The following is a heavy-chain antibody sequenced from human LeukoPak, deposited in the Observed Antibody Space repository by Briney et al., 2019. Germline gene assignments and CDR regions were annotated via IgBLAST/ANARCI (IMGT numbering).Heavy chain of an antibody. J-gene: IGHJ6*02. CDR2: ISWNSGSI. Sequence: PGRSLRLSCAASGFTFDDYAMHWVRQAPGKGLEWVSGISWNSGSIGYADSVKGRFTISRDNAKNSLYPQMNSLRAEDTALYYCAKDLGDSPPPPYYYYGMDVWGQGTTVTVSS. CDR1: GFTFDDYA. D-gene: IGHD3-10*01. CDR3: AKDLGDSPPPPYYYYGMDV. V-gene: IGHV3-9*01.